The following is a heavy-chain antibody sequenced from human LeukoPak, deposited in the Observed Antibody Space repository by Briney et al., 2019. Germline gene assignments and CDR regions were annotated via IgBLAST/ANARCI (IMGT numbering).Heavy chain of an antibody. V-gene: IGHV1-69*04. Sequence: ASVTVSCKASGGTFSSYAISWVRQAPGQGLEWMGRIIPIFGIANYAQKFQGRVTITADKSTSTAYMELSSLRSEDTAVYYCAREVVTTNRNWFDPWGQGTLDTVSS. CDR2: IIPIFGIA. CDR3: AREVVTTNRNWFDP. D-gene: IGHD4-11*01. J-gene: IGHJ5*02. CDR1: GGTFSSYA.